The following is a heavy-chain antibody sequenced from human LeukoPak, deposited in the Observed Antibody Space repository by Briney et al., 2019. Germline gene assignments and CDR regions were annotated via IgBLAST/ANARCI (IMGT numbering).Heavy chain of an antibody. D-gene: IGHD3-22*01. V-gene: IGHV3-30-3*01. CDR1: GFTFSMYS. CDR3: ARDLVVVTRFDY. CDR2: ISYDGSNK. J-gene: IGHJ4*02. Sequence: GRSLRLSCAASGFTFSMYSMHWVRQAPGKGLEWVAVISYDGSNKYYADSVKGRFTISRDNSKNTLYLQMNSLRAEDTAVYYCARDLVVVTRFDYWGQGTLVTVSS.